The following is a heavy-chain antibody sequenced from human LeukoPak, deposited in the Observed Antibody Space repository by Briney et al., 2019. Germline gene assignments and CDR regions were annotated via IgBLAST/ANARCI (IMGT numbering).Heavy chain of an antibody. CDR1: GYTFTGYY. CDR3: ASFSSGTELAFDY. CDR2: INPNSGGT. D-gene: IGHD6-19*01. Sequence: ASVKVSCKASGYTFTGYYMHWVRQAPGQGLEWMGWINPNSGGTNYAQKFQGRVTMTRDTSISTAYMELSRLRSDGTAVYYCASFSSGTELAFDYWGQGTLVTVSS. J-gene: IGHJ4*02. V-gene: IGHV1-2*02.